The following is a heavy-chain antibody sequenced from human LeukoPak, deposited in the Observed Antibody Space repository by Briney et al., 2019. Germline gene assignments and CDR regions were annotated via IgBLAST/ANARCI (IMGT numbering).Heavy chain of an antibody. CDR2: IKQDGSEK. CDR1: GFTFSSYW. Sequence: GGSLRLSCAASGFTFSSYWMSWVRQAPGKGLEWVANIKQDGSEKYYVDSVKGRFTISRDNAKNSLYLQMNSLRAEDTAVYYCAKAMRSGSLTHDYWGQGTLVTVSS. J-gene: IGHJ4*02. D-gene: IGHD3-10*01. V-gene: IGHV3-7*01. CDR3: AKAMRSGSLTHDY.